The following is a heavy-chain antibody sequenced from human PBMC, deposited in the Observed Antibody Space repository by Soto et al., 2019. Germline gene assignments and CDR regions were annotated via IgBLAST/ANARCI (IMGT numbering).Heavy chain of an antibody. D-gene: IGHD3-10*01. CDR1: GFTFSSYW. CDR2: ITSDGSST. Sequence: EVQLVESGGGLVQPGGSLRLSCAASGFTFSSYWMHWVRQAPGKGLVWVSRITSDGSSTSYADSVKGRFTISRDNAKNTLYLQMNSLRAEDTAVYYCARDPEGSGTPGMDVWGQGTTVTVSS. J-gene: IGHJ6*02. CDR3: ARDPEGSGTPGMDV. V-gene: IGHV3-74*01.